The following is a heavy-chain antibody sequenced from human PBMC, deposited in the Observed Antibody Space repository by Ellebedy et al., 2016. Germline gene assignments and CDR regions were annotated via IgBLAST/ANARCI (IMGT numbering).Heavy chain of an antibody. D-gene: IGHD5-24*01. CDR1: GGSFSGYY. CDR3: ARGHTIMGTFWDY. J-gene: IGHJ4*02. CDR2: IYYSGNI. Sequence: SETLSLTCAVYGGSFSGYYWSWLRQSPGKGLEYIGYIYYSGNINYNPSLKSRVTISVDTSKNQFSLKLTSVTAADTAVYYCARGHTIMGTFWDYWGQGTLVTVSS. V-gene: IGHV4-59*01.